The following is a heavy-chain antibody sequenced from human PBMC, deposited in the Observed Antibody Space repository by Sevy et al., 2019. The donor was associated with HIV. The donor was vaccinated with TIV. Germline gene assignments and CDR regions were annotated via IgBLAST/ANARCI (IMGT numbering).Heavy chain of an antibody. CDR2: IRSETYGETT. CDR1: GFTFGDYA. V-gene: IGHV3-49*03. CDR3: TRRASRVYGDHLNLY. D-gene: IGHD2-21*02. J-gene: IGHJ4*02. Sequence: GGSLRLSCTASGFTFGDYAMSWFRQAPGRGLEWVGFIRSETYGETTEYAASVKGRFTVSRDDSKSIVYLQMNSQKTEDTAVYYCTRRASRVYGDHLNLYWGQGTLVTVSS.